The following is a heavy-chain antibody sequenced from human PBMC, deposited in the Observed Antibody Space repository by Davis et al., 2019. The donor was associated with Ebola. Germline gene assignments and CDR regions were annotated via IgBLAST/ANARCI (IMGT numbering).Heavy chain of an antibody. CDR1: GFTVSSNY. CDR2: ISGSGGST. Sequence: GGSLRLSCAASGFTVSSNYMSWVRQPPGKGLEWVSAISGSGGSTYYADPVKGRFTISRDNSKNTLYLQMNSLRAEDTAVYYCAKGAWELLPPAAFDIWGQGTMVTVSS. D-gene: IGHD1-26*01. J-gene: IGHJ3*02. CDR3: AKGAWELLPPAAFDI. V-gene: IGHV3-23*01.